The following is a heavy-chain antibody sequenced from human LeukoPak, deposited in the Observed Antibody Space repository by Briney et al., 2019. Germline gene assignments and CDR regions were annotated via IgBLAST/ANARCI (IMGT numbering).Heavy chain of an antibody. Sequence: GASVKVSCKASGYTFTDYYMHWVRQAPGQGLEWMGWINPNSGGTNYAQKFQGRVTMTRDTSISTAYMELSRLRSDDTAVYYCARDLDCSGGSCYDYWGQGTLVTVSS. CDR2: INPNSGGT. V-gene: IGHV1-2*02. D-gene: IGHD2-15*01. J-gene: IGHJ4*02. CDR3: ARDLDCSGGSCYDY. CDR1: GYTFTDYY.